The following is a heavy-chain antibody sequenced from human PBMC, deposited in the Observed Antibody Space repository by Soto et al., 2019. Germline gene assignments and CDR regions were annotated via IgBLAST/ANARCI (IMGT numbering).Heavy chain of an antibody. J-gene: IGHJ1*01. CDR3: AREGSYFRP. D-gene: IGHD1-26*01. Sequence: LSLTCTVSGGSISSYYWSWIRQPPGKGLEWIGYTYYSGSTNYNPSLKSRVTISVDTSKNQFSLKLSSVTAADTAVYYCAREGSYFRPWGQGTLVTVSS. CDR2: TYYSGST. V-gene: IGHV4-59*01. CDR1: GGSISSYY.